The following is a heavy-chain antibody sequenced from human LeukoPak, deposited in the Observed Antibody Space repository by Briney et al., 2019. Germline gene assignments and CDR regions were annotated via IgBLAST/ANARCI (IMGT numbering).Heavy chain of an antibody. J-gene: IGHJ4*02. CDR1: GGSFSGYY. CDR2: INHSGST. Sequence: PSETLSLTCAVYGGSFSGYYWSWIRQPPGKGLEWIGEINHSGSTNYNPSLKSRVTISVDTSKNQFSLKLSSVTAADTAVYYCARDWSICSSTSCYSFPFYWGQGTLVTVSS. CDR3: ARDWSICSSTSCYSFPFY. V-gene: IGHV4-34*01. D-gene: IGHD2-2*01.